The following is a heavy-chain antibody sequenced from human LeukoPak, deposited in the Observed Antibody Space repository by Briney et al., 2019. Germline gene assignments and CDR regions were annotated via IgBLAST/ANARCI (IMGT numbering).Heavy chain of an antibody. V-gene: IGHV4-59*01. Sequence: SETLSLTCTVFNASISTYYWSWIRQPPGKGLEWIGYISSCGNTNYNPSLKSRLSISVDTSKNQFSLRLTSVTAADTAVYYCARVLTIFGVVISYGAFDIWGQGTVVTVSS. J-gene: IGHJ3*02. D-gene: IGHD3-3*01. CDR3: ARVLTIFGVVISYGAFDI. CDR2: ISSCGNT. CDR1: NASISTYY.